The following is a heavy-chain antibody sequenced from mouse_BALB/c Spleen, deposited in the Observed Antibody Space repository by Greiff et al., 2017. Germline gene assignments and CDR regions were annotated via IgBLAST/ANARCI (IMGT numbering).Heavy chain of an antibody. V-gene: IGHV5-6-5*01. CDR2: ISSGGSA. J-gene: IGHJ1*01. CDR3: ARGEVYYDYPYWYFDV. CDR1: GFTFSSYA. Sequence: EVKLVESGGGLVKPGGSLKLSCAASGFTFSSYAMSWVRQTPEKRLEWVASISSGGSAYYPDSVKGRFTISRDNARNILYLQMSSLRSEDTAMYYCARGEVYYDYPYWYFDVWGAGTTVTVSS. D-gene: IGHD2-4*01.